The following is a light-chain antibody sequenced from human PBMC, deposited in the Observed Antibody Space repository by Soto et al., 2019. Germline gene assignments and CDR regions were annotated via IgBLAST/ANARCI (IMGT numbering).Light chain of an antibody. CDR2: GAS. CDR1: QSVHSN. Sequence: EIVMTQSPATLSLSPGETATLSCRASQSVHSNLAWFQQHPGQAPRLLIYGASSRATGIPVRFSGSGSGTDFTLTISSLQSEDFAVYYCQQYNNWPWTFGQGTKVDIK. V-gene: IGKV3-15*01. CDR3: QQYNNWPWT. J-gene: IGKJ1*01.